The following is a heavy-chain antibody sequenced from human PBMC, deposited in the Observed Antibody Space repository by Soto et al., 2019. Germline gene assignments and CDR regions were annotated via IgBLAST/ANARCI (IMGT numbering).Heavy chain of an antibody. D-gene: IGHD6-13*01. J-gene: IGHJ5*02. V-gene: IGHV1-69*01. CDR3: ARASGSSWYNWFDP. CDR2: IITMFGTT. CDR1: GGTFSSYA. Sequence: QVQLVQSGAEVKKPGSSVKVSCKASGGTFSSYAISWVRQAPGQGLEYMGGIITMFGTTNYAQKFRGRVTITADESTSTAYLELSSLRSDDTAVYYCARASGSSWYNWFDPWGQGALVTVSS.